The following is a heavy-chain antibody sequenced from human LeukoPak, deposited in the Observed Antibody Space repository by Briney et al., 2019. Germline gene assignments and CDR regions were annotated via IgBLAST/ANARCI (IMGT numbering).Heavy chain of an antibody. J-gene: IGHJ5*02. V-gene: IGHV4-59*11. CDR2: ISYSGGT. CDR3: ARLKDLWFDP. Sequence: SQTLSLTRTVSVGSISSHYWSWIRQTPGKGLEWIGYISYSGGTNSNPSLKSRVTISVDTSKSQFSLKLTSVTAADTAVYYCARLKDLWFDPWGQGTLVTVSS. CDR1: VGSISSHY. D-gene: IGHD2-15*01.